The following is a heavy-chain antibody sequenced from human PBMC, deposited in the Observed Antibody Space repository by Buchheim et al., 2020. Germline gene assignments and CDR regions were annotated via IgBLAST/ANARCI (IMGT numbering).Heavy chain of an antibody. J-gene: IGHJ4*02. Sequence: VQLPQWGAGLLKPSETLSLTCAVYGGSFSGYYWSWCRAAPVNGLEWIGEINHSGSTNYNPSLKSRVTISVDTSKNQFSLKLSSVTAADTAVYYCAIVRMGPLLWFGELFGYFDYWGQGTL. V-gene: IGHV4-34*01. CDR1: GGSFSGYY. CDR3: AIVRMGPLLWFGELFGYFDY. D-gene: IGHD3-10*01. CDR2: INHSGST.